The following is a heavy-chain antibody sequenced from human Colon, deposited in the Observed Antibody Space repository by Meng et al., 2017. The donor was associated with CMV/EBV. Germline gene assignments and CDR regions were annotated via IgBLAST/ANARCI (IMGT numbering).Heavy chain of an antibody. CDR1: GFIFSDYS. J-gene: IGHJ4*02. D-gene: IGHD6-19*01. Sequence: GGSLRLSCEGSGFIFSDYSLGWIRQAPGKGLEWVSSIAKIGNYITYADSVKGRFTVSRDNAKDSLFLQMGSLGAEDTAVYYCARYRSITESGVGLDSWGQGTLVTVSS. CDR3: ARYRSITESGVGLDS. V-gene: IGHV3-11*06. CDR2: IAKIGNYI.